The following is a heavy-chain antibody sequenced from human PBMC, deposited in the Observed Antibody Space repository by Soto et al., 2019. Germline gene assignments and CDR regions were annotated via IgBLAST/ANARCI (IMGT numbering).Heavy chain of an antibody. Sequence: ASVKVSCKASGYTFTTYTLHWLRQAPGQRLEWMGWINPGNGDTKYSQTFQGRVTITSDTSANTAYMELSSLRSEDTAVYYCTRDPGRSWFDPWGQGTLVTVSS. J-gene: IGHJ5*02. CDR2: INPGNGDT. V-gene: IGHV1-3*01. CDR3: TRDPGRSWFDP. CDR1: GYTFTTYT. D-gene: IGHD3-10*01.